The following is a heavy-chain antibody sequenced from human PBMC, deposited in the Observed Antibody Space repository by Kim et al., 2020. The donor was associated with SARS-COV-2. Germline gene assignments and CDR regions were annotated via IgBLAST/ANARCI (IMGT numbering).Heavy chain of an antibody. V-gene: IGHV1-69*13. Sequence: SVKVSCKASGGTFSSYAISWVRQAPGQGLEWMGGIIPIFGTANYAQKFQGRVTITADESTSTAYMELSSLRSEDTAVYYCARNGGGQIVVVVAAMSYYYGMDVWGQGTTVTVSS. J-gene: IGHJ6*02. D-gene: IGHD2-15*01. CDR2: IIPIFGTA. CDR3: ARNGGGQIVVVVAAMSYYYGMDV. CDR1: GGTFSSYA.